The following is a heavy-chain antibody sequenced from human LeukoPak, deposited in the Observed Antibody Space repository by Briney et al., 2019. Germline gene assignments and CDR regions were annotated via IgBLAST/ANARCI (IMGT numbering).Heavy chain of an antibody. D-gene: IGHD3-10*01. CDR2: INHSGST. J-gene: IGHJ5*02. CDR1: GGSFSGYY. CDR3: ALGGLWFGELYWFDP. Sequence: ASETLSLTCAVYGGSFSGYYWSWIRQPPGKGLEWIGEINHSGSTNYNPSLKSRVTISVDTSKNQFSLKLSSVTAADTAVYYCALGGLWFGELYWFDPWGQGTLVTVSS. V-gene: IGHV4-34*01.